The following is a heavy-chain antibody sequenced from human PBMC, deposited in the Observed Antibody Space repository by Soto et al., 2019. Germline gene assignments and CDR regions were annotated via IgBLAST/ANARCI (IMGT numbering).Heavy chain of an antibody. D-gene: IGHD7-27*01. CDR2: IYYGGSI. J-gene: IGHJ4*02. Sequence: SETLSLTCTVSGDSIRRYASPGIRQTPGKGLEWIAFIYYGGSINYNPSLKSRVAISVDTSKNQFSLNLNSVTAADTAVYYCARPGPAWGSLEYWCQGPRVS. CDR3: ARPGPAWGSLEY. CDR1: GDSIRRYA. V-gene: IGHV4-59*08.